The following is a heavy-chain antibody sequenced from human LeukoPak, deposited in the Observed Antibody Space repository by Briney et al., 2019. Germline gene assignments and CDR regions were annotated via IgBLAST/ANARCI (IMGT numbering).Heavy chain of an antibody. J-gene: IGHJ4*02. D-gene: IGHD4-23*01. CDR1: GFTFTSYG. Sequence: GGSLRLSCAASGFTFTSYGMHWVRQAPGKGLEWVGFIRYDGSNKYYGDSVKGRFTISRDNSKNTLYLQMNSLGAEDTAMYYCARVRWALPGYWGQGTLVTVSS. CDR2: IRYDGSNK. CDR3: ARVRWALPGY. V-gene: IGHV3-30*02.